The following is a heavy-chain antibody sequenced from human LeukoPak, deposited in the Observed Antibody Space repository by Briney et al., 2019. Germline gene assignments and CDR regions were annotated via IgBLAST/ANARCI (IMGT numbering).Heavy chain of an antibody. Sequence: SETLSLTCTVSGGSISSYYWSWIRQPPGKGLEWTGYIYYSGSTNYNPSLKSRVTISVDTSKNQFSLKLSSVTAADTAVYYCARERVLLWFGESEYYYYYYGMDVWGQGTTVTVSS. D-gene: IGHD3-10*01. CDR3: ARERVLLWFGESEYYYYYYGMDV. J-gene: IGHJ6*02. CDR1: GGSISSYY. CDR2: IYYSGST. V-gene: IGHV4-59*12.